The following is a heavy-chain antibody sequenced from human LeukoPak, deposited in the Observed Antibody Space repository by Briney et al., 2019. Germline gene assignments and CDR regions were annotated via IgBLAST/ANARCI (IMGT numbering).Heavy chain of an antibody. CDR2: ISSSSSTI. Sequence: GGSLRLSCAASGFTFSSYSMNWVRQAPGKGLEWVSYISSSSSTIYYADSVKGRFTISRDNAKNSLYLQMNSLGDEDTAVYYCARETSGEFYDYVWGSYRPFDYWGQGTLVTVSS. CDR3: ARETSGEFYDYVWGSYRPFDY. CDR1: GFTFSSYS. V-gene: IGHV3-48*02. D-gene: IGHD3-16*02. J-gene: IGHJ4*02.